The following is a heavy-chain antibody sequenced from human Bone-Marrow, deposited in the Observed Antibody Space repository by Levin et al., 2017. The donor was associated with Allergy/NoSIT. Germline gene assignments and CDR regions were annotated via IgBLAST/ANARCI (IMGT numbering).Heavy chain of an antibody. CDR3: ARTPGGGDDAVAGYYRPYYYAMDV. Sequence: SGPTLVKPTETLTLTCTFSGFSLTPNGMCVSWVRQPPGKALEWLARIDWDDAKYYNTSLTTRLTISKDTSQNQVVLTVRDMDPVDTATYYCARTPGGGDDAVAGYYRPYYYAMDVWGQGTPVTVSS. CDR1: GFSLTPNGMC. J-gene: IGHJ6*02. CDR2: IDWDDAK. D-gene: IGHD3-9*01. V-gene: IGHV2-70*11.